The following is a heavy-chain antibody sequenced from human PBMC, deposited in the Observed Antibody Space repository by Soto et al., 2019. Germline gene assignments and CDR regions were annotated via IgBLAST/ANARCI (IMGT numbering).Heavy chain of an antibody. J-gene: IGHJ5*02. D-gene: IGHD2-2*01. CDR1: GFSFSNYG. V-gene: IGHV3-30*18. CDR2: VSSDGNNK. CDR3: AKDRVIQLLPIWPDP. Sequence: GGSLRLSCVASGFSFSNYGMHWVRQAPGKGLEWVAFVSSDGNNKYYAESVKGRFTISRDNSKNTLFLQVDRLTVDDTAVYYCAKDRVIQLLPIWPDPSGQGTLVTVSS.